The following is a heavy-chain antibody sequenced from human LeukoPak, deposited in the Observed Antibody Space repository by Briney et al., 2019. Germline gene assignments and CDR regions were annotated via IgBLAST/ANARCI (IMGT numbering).Heavy chain of an antibody. V-gene: IGHV4-38-2*02. J-gene: IGHJ4*02. CDR2: IYQSGST. CDR3: ARGRGYYGSGTYYHD. CDR1: GYSISSAYY. Sequence: SETLSLTCTVSGYSISSAYYWGWIRLPPGKGLEWIGNIYQSGSTYYNPSLKSGVTISIDTSKNQFSLKLTSVTAADAAVYYCARGRGYYGSGTYYHDWGQGTLVTVSS. D-gene: IGHD3-10*01.